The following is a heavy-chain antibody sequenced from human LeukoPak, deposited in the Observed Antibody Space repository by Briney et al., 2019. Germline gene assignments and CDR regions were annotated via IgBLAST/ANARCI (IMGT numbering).Heavy chain of an antibody. CDR2: MNPNSGNT. CDR1: GYTFTSYD. CDR3: ARGNHDYGDSDPFDY. Sequence: GAPVKVSCKASGYTFTSYDINWVRQAPGQGLEWMGWMNPNSGNTGYAQKFQGRVTMTRNTSISTAYMELSSLRSEDTAVYYCARGNHDYGDSDPFDYWGQGTLVTVSS. J-gene: IGHJ4*02. D-gene: IGHD4-17*01. V-gene: IGHV1-8*01.